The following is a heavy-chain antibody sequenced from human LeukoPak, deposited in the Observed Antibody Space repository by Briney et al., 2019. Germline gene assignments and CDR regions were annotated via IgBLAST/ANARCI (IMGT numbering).Heavy chain of an antibody. D-gene: IGHD5-24*01. Sequence: SETLSLTCTVSGDSISSGVYYWGWIRQPPGKGLEWIGSFYYSGSIYYNPSLKSRVTISVDTSRNQFSLKLSSVSAADTAVYYCARRRDGYKLYYFDYWGQGILVTVPS. CDR3: ARRRDGYKLYYFDY. J-gene: IGHJ4*02. V-gene: IGHV4-39*01. CDR2: FYYSGSI. CDR1: GDSISSGVYY.